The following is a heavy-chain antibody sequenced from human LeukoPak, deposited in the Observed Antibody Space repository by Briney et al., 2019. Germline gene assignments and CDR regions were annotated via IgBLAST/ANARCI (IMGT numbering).Heavy chain of an antibody. D-gene: IGHD2-15*01. CDR3: ARSQNWWLDY. J-gene: IGHJ4*02. CDR1: GFTFSNYW. V-gene: IGHV3-7*01. CDR2: IKEDGSEK. Sequence: GGSLRLSCAVSGFTFSNYWMTWVRQAPGKRLEWVAHIKEDGSEKYYVDSVKGRFTISRDNAKNSLYLQMNSLRAEDTAIYYCARSQNWWLDYWGQGTLVTVSS.